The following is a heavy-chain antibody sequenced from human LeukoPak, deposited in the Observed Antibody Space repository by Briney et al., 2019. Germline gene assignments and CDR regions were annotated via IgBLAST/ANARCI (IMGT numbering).Heavy chain of an antibody. CDR1: GGSISSGGYY. CDR3: AREGPGYCSSTSCLQRGGMDV. Sequence: SETLSLTCTVSGGSISSGGYYWSWIRQHPGKGLEWIEYIYYSGSTYYNPSLKSRVTISVDTSKNQFSLKLSSVTAADTAVYYCAREGPGYCSSTSCLQRGGMDVWGQGTTVTVSS. V-gene: IGHV4-31*03. CDR2: IYYSGST. D-gene: IGHD2-2*01. J-gene: IGHJ6*02.